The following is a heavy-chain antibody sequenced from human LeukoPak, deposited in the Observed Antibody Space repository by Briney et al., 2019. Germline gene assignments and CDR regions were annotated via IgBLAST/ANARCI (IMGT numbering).Heavy chain of an antibody. J-gene: IGHJ4*02. CDR2: INHSGST. Sequence: SETLSLTCAVYGGSFSGYYWSWIRQPPGKGLEWIREINHSGSTNYNPSLKSRVTISVDTSKNQFSLKLSSVTAADTAVYYCARHFDCSSTSCYGYFDYWGQGTLVTVSS. V-gene: IGHV4-34*01. CDR3: ARHFDCSSTSCYGYFDY. D-gene: IGHD2-2*01. CDR1: GGSFSGYY.